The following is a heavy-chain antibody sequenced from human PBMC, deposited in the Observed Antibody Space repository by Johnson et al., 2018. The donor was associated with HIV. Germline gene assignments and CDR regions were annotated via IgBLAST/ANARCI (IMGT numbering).Heavy chain of an antibody. Sequence: VQLVESGGGVVQPGRSLRLSCAASGFTFSSYAMHWVRQAPGKGLEWVAVISYDGSNKYYPGSVKGRFTISRENAKNSLYLQMNSLRAGDTAVYYCARGAMGAFDIWGQGTMVTVSS. D-gene: IGHD1-26*01. CDR1: GFTFSSYA. CDR2: ISYDGSNK. J-gene: IGHJ3*02. CDR3: ARGAMGAFDI. V-gene: IGHV3-30*14.